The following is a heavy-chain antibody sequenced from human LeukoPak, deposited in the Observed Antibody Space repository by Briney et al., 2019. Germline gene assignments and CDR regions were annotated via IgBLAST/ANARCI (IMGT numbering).Heavy chain of an antibody. J-gene: IGHJ4*02. CDR3: AGVSVAGSFEY. CDR2: TYYRSKWYN. D-gene: IGHD6-13*01. V-gene: IGHV6-1*01. Sequence: SQTLSLTCAISGDSVSSNSVTWNWIRQAPSRGLEWLGRTYYRSKWYNDYAGSVISRVTINPDTSKNQFSLRLNSVSPEDTAVYYCAGVSVAGSFEYWGQGTLVTVSS. CDR1: GDSVSSNSVT.